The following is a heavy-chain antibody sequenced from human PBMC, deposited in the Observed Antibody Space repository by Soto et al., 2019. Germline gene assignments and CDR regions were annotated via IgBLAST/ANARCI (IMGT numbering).Heavy chain of an antibody. V-gene: IGHV3-30-3*01. CDR1: GFTFSSYA. Sequence: SLRLSCAASGFTFSSYAMHWVRQAPGKGLEWVAVISYDGSNKYYADSVKGRFTISRDNSKNTLYLQMNSLRAEDTAVYYCARVDYSYYYGLDVWGQGTTVTVSS. J-gene: IGHJ6*02. CDR3: ARVDYSYYYGLDV. CDR2: ISYDGSNK.